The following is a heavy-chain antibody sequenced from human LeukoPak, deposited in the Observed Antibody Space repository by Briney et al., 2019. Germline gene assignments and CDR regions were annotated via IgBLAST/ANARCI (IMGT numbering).Heavy chain of an antibody. Sequence: SPSETLSLTCTVSGGSISSYYWSWIRQPPGKGLEWIGYIYYSGSTNYNPSLKSRVTISVDTSKNQFFLNLSSVTAADTAVYYCARVPRHSGYDWRGYYYYYMDVWGKGTTVTVSS. CDR1: GGSISSYY. CDR3: ARVPRHSGYDWRGYYYYYMDV. V-gene: IGHV4-59*01. CDR2: IYYSGST. D-gene: IGHD5-12*01. J-gene: IGHJ6*03.